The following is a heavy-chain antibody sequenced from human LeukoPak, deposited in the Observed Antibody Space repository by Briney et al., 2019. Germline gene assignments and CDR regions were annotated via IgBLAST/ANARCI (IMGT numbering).Heavy chain of an antibody. Sequence: PSQTLSLTCTVSGGSISSGDYYWSWIRQPPGKGLEWIGYICYSGSTYYNPSLKSRVTISVDTSKNQFSLKLSSVTAADTAVYYCARDTTMQAFDIWGQGTMVTVSS. CDR3: ARDTTMQAFDI. V-gene: IGHV4-30-4*01. J-gene: IGHJ3*02. CDR1: GGSISSGDYY. CDR2: ICYSGST. D-gene: IGHD5-18*01.